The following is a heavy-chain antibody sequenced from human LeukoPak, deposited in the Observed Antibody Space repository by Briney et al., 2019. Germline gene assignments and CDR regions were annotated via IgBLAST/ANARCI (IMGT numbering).Heavy chain of an antibody. J-gene: IGHJ3*02. D-gene: IGHD2/OR15-2a*01. Sequence: GGSLRLSCAASGFTFSSYAMSWVRQTPGKGLEWVSAISGSGGNTYYADSVKGRFTISRDNSKNTLYLQMNSLRAEDTAVYYCAREVEYAFDIWGQGTMVTVSS. CDR2: ISGSGGNT. CDR1: GFTFSSYA. V-gene: IGHV3-23*01. CDR3: AREVEYAFDI.